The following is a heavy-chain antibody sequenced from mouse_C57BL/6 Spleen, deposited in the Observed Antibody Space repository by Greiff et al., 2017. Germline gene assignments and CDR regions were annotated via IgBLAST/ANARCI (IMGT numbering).Heavy chain of an antibody. D-gene: IGHD6-1*01. CDR3: ARDPLTGDAMDY. Sequence: EVQLVESGPGLVKPSQSLSLTCSVTGYSIPSGYYWTWIRQFPGNKLEWMGYISYDGSNNYNPSLKNRISLTRDTSQNQFFLKLNSVTTEDTATYYCARDPLTGDAMDYWGQGTSVTVSS. J-gene: IGHJ4*01. V-gene: IGHV3-6*01. CDR1: GYSIPSGYY. CDR2: ISYDGSN.